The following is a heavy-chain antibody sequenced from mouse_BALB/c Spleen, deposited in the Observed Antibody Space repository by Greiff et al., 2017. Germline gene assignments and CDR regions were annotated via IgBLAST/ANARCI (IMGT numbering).Heavy chain of an antibody. CDR1: GYTFTSYW. CDR2: IYPGNSDT. D-gene: IGHD1-1*01. CDR3: TRQERRGSSYYFDY. V-gene: IGHV1-5*01. J-gene: IGHJ2*01. Sequence: EVQLQQSGTVLARPGASVKMSCKASGYTFTSYWMHWVKQRPGQGLEWIGAIYPGNSDTSYNQKFKGKAKLTAVTSTSTAYMELSSLTNEDSAVYYCTRQERRGSSYYFDYWGQGTTRTVSS.